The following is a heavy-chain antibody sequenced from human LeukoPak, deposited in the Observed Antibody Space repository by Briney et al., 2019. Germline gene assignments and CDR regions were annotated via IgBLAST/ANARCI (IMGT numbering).Heavy chain of an antibody. D-gene: IGHD4-11*01. CDR1: GGPFSGYY. Sequence: SETLSLTCAVYGGPFSGYYWSWIRQPPGKGLEWIGEINHSGSTNYNPSLKSRVTISVDTSKNQFSLKLSSVTAADTAVYYCARAYSNYNYWGQGILVTVSS. CDR2: INHSGST. V-gene: IGHV4-34*01. J-gene: IGHJ4*02. CDR3: ARAYSNYNY.